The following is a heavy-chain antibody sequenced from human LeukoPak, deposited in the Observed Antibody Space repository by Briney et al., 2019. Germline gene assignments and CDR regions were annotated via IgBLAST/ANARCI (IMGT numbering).Heavy chain of an antibody. CDR2: ISGSGGST. CDR3: AKGGNKYYDFWSGYYTGDY. V-gene: IGHV3-23*01. D-gene: IGHD3-3*01. J-gene: IGHJ4*02. Sequence: GGSLRLSCAASGFTYWMHWVRQAPGKGLEWVSAISGSGGSTYYADSVKGRFTISRDNSKNTLYLQMNSLRAEDTAVYCCAKGGNKYYDFWSGYYTGDYWGQGTLVTVSS. CDR1: GFTYW.